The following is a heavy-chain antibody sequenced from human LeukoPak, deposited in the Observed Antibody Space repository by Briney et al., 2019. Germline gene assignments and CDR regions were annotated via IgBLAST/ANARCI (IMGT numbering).Heavy chain of an antibody. CDR2: IFHSGST. D-gene: IGHD3-22*01. CDR3: ARVLSGSNFDY. CDR1: GGSIISINW. Sequence: PSETLSLTCAVSGGSIISINWWSWVRQPPGKGLEWIGEIFHSGSTNYNPSLKSRVTISVDKSKNQFSLKLSSVTAADTAVYYCARVLSGSNFDYWGQGTLVTVSS. J-gene: IGHJ4*02. V-gene: IGHV4-4*02.